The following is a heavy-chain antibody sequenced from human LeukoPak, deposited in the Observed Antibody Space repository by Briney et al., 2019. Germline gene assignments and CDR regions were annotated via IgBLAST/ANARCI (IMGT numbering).Heavy chain of an antibody. CDR3: ASGGTAMDAFDY. V-gene: IGHV4-59*01. Sequence: SETLSLTCTVSGGSISSYYWSWIRQPPGRGLEWIGYIYYSGSINYNPSLKSRVTISVDTSKNQFSLKLSSVTAADTAVYYCASGGTAMDAFDYWGQGTLVTVSS. CDR1: GGSISSYY. CDR2: IYYSGSI. J-gene: IGHJ4*02. D-gene: IGHD5-18*01.